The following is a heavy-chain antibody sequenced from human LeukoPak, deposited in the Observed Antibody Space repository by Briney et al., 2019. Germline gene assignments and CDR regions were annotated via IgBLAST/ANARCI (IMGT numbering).Heavy chain of an antibody. V-gene: IGHV3-13*01. Sequence: GGSLRLSCVASGFTLSDSDTHWVRQGPGKGLEWVSALGSVGDTYYSGSVKGRFTISREGAKNSLYLQMNSLGAGDTAVYYCASRTGRHHAFDIWGPGTLVTVSS. CDR1: GFTLSDSD. CDR2: LGSVGDT. J-gene: IGHJ3*02. CDR3: ASRTGRHHAFDI. D-gene: IGHD3-10*01.